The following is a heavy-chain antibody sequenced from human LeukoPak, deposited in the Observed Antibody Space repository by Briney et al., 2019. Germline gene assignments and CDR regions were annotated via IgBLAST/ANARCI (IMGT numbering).Heavy chain of an antibody. CDR1: GYTFTSYG. J-gene: IGHJ2*01. Sequence: ASVKVSCKASGYTFTSYGISWVRQAPGQGLEWMGWISAYNGNTNYAQKLQGRVTMTTDTSTSTAYMELRSLRSDDTAVYYCARDRDIVVVPAALSDWYFDLWGRGTLVTVSS. CDR2: ISAYNGNT. V-gene: IGHV1-18*01. D-gene: IGHD2-2*01. CDR3: ARDRDIVVVPAALSDWYFDL.